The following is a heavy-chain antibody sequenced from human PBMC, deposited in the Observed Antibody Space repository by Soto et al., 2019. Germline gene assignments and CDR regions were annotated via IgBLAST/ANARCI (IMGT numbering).Heavy chain of an antibody. CDR1: GFTFSSYW. Sequence: LRLSCAASGFTFSSYWMHWVRQAPGKGLVWVSRINSDGSSTSYADSVKGRFTISRDNAKNTLYLQMNSLRAEDTAVYYCARGGSLNWYFDLWGCGTLVTVSS. D-gene: IGHD1-26*01. V-gene: IGHV3-74*01. J-gene: IGHJ2*01. CDR2: INSDGSST. CDR3: ARGGSLNWYFDL.